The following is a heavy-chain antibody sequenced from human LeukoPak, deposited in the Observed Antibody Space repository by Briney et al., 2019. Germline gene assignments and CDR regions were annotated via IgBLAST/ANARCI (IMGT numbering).Heavy chain of an antibody. J-gene: IGHJ4*02. CDR1: GFTFNSYG. CDR3: VKDFYQAGSSLEGAFDY. D-gene: IGHD6-13*01. Sequence: GGSLRLSCAASGFTFNSYGMHWVRQAPGKGLEYVSAISSNGGSTYYADSVKGRFTISRDNSKNTLYLQMSSLRAEDTAVYYCVKDFYQAGSSLEGAFDYWGQGTLVTVSS. V-gene: IGHV3-64D*06. CDR2: ISSNGGST.